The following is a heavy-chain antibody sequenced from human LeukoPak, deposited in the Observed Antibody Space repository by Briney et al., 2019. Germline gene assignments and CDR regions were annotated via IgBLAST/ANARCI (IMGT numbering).Heavy chain of an antibody. CDR1: GFTFSSYS. CDR3: ARWHWNDVIDY. Sequence: GRSLRLSCAASGFTFSSYSMDWVRQAPGKGLEWVSSISSSSSYIYYADSVKGRFTISRDNAKNSLYLQMNSLRAEDTAVYYCARWHWNDVIDYWGQGTLVTVSS. J-gene: IGHJ4*02. D-gene: IGHD1-1*01. CDR2: ISSSSSYI. V-gene: IGHV3-21*01.